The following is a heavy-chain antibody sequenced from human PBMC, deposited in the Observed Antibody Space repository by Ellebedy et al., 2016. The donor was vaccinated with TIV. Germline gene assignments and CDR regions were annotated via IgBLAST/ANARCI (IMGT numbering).Heavy chain of an antibody. CDR2: INQDGSDE. Sequence: GESLKISCAASGFIFSGSWMTWVRQAPGKGLEWVANINQDGSDEYYVESVKGRFNISRDNAKNSLYLQMNSLRAEDTAMYYCSRDVAPVGQVTFDCWGQGTLVTVSS. CDR3: SRDVAPVGQVTFDC. D-gene: IGHD2-21*02. J-gene: IGHJ4*02. CDR1: GFIFSGSW. V-gene: IGHV3-7*03.